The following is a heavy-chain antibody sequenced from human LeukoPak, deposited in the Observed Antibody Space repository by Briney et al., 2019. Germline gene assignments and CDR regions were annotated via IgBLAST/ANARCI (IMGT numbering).Heavy chain of an antibody. J-gene: IGHJ4*02. CDR2: ISYSGTT. Sequence: SETLSLTCTVSGGSMNSYYWSWVRQPPGKGLEWIGYISYSGTTTYNTSLKSRVTISADKSKSQFSLQLSSVTAEDTAVYYCASSPPAAIPGTSESMLGYFDYWGQGTLVTVSP. CDR3: ASSPPAAIPGTSESMLGYFDY. CDR1: GGSMNSYY. V-gene: IGHV4-59*01. D-gene: IGHD2-2*02.